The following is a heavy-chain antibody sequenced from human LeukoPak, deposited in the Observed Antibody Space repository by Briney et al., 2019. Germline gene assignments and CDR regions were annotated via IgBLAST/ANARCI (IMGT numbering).Heavy chain of an antibody. CDR3: AREDPQTTVPEGMDV. Sequence: PSETLSLTCTVSGGSISRYYWNWIRQSPGKGLEWIGYIYRSGTTNYNPSLKSRFTISVDTSKNQFSLKPSSVTAADTAVYYCAREDPQTTVPEGMDVWGQGTTVTVSS. CDR1: GGSISRYY. J-gene: IGHJ6*02. CDR2: IYRSGTT. V-gene: IGHV4-59*01. D-gene: IGHD4-17*01.